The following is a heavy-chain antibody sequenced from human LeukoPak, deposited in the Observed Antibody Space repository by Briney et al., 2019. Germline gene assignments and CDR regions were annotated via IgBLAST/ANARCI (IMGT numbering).Heavy chain of an antibody. Sequence: GGSLRLSCAASGFTFKSYDMNWVRQAPGKELEWISYISTGGSAKYYADSVKGRFTISRDNAKYSLYLQMNSLRAGDTAIYYCVRRWEEYFFDYWGQGTLVTVSS. V-gene: IGHV3-48*03. CDR1: GFTFKSYD. D-gene: IGHD1-26*01. CDR3: VRRWEEYFFDY. CDR2: ISTGGSAK. J-gene: IGHJ4*02.